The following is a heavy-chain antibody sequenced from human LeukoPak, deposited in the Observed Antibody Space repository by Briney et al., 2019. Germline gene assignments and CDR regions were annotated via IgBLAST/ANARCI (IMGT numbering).Heavy chain of an antibody. CDR1: GFTFSSYW. CDR2: INSDGSST. CDR3: ATLLRYFLPHPNPDY. Sequence: GGSLRLSCAASGFTFSSYWMQWVRQAPGKGLVWVSRINSDGSSTSYADSVKGRFTISRDNAKNTLYLQMNSLRAEDTAVYYCATLLRYFLPHPNPDYWGQGTLVTVSS. D-gene: IGHD3-9*01. J-gene: IGHJ4*02. V-gene: IGHV3-74*01.